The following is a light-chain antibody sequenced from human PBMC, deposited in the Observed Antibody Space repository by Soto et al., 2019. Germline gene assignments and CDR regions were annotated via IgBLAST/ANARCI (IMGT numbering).Light chain of an antibody. CDR1: QSISSW. CDR2: DAS. Sequence: DIQMTQSPSTLSASVGDRVTITCRASQSISSWLAWYQQKPGKASKLLIYDASSLESGVPSRFSGSGYGKDLTLTISSLQPEDFATYYCQQRYSTWTFGQGTKVDTK. J-gene: IGKJ1*01. V-gene: IGKV1-5*01. CDR3: QQRYSTWT.